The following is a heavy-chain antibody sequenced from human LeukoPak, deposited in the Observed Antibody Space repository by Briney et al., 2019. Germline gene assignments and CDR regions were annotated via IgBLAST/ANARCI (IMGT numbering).Heavy chain of an antibody. CDR2: MYYSESA. CDR3: ARFPASAEYRHYYHMDV. Sequence: SETLSLTCTVSGGSISNNFWTWIRQPPGKGLECIGFMYYSESASYNPSLNSRVTVSVDKSKNQISLKLTSVTAADTAVYYCARFPASAEYRHYYHMDVWGKGTTVTVSS. V-gene: IGHV4-59*01. J-gene: IGHJ6*03. D-gene: IGHD6-25*01. CDR1: GGSISNNF.